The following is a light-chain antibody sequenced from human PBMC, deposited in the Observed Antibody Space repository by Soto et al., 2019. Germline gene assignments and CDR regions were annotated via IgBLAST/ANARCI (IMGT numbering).Light chain of an antibody. CDR2: GAS. V-gene: IGKV3-20*01. J-gene: IGKJ1*01. Sequence: VLTQSPGTLSVSPGERVTVTCGASQSVTGNYLAWYQQRPGQAPRLLVYGASYRATGIPDRFSGSGSGTDFTLTISRLEPEDFALYYCQQYSSTFWTFGQGTKVDNK. CDR1: QSVTGNY. CDR3: QQYSSTFWT.